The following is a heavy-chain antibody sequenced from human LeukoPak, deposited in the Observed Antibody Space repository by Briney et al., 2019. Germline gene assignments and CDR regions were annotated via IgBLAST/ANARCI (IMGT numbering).Heavy chain of an antibody. V-gene: IGHV4-4*07. J-gene: IGHJ4*02. Sequence: SETLSLTCTVSGGSISSYYWSWIRQPAGKGLEWIGRIYTSGSTNYNPSLKSRVTMSVDTSKNQFSLKLSSVTAADTAAYYCARDQVIGSSWQYYFDYWGQGTLVTVSS. D-gene: IGHD6-13*01. CDR3: ARDQVIGSSWQYYFDY. CDR2: IYTSGST. CDR1: GGSISSYY.